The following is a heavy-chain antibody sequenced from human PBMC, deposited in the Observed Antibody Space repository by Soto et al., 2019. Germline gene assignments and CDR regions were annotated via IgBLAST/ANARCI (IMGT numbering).Heavy chain of an antibody. CDR3: EKRSPYSSGWYSTIFDY. CDR2: ISSSGQFI. J-gene: IGHJ4*02. Sequence: PGGSLRLSCVASGFIFSSYSMNWIRQAPGKGLEWVSSISSSGQFIYTADSLKGRFTISRDDAKKSVSLRMNSLRDEDTAVYFCEKRSPYSSGWYSTIFDYWGQGALVTVSS. V-gene: IGHV3-21*04. D-gene: IGHD6-13*01. CDR1: GFIFSSYS.